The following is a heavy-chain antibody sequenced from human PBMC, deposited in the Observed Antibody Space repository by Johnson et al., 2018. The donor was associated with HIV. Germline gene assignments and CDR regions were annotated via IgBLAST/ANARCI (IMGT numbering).Heavy chain of an antibody. CDR2: ISWNSGSI. J-gene: IGHJ3*02. CDR1: GFTFDDYA. V-gene: IGHV3-9*01. Sequence: VQVVESGGGLVQPGRSLRLSCAASGFTFDDYAMHWVRQAPGQGLEWVSGISWNSGSIGYADSVKGRFTISRDNAMISLYLQMNSLRAEDTAMYYCAKDIRSSLVAFDIWGQGTMVTVSS. CDR3: AKDIRSSLVAFDI.